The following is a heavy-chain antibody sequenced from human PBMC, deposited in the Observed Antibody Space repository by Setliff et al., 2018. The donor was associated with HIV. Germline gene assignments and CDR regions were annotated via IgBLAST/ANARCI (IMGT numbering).Heavy chain of an antibody. V-gene: IGHV4-39*01. CDR1: AGSISTSRYY. Sequence: SETLSLTCTVSAGSISTSRYYWGWIRQPPGKGLEWIGSINYRGNTYYNPSLKSRAAISVDTSKHQISLKLSSVTAADTAVYYCASLDGSASPYIYYYYMDVWGKGTEVTVSS. CDR2: INYRGNT. D-gene: IGHD3-10*01. J-gene: IGHJ6*03. CDR3: ASLDGSASPYIYYYYMDV.